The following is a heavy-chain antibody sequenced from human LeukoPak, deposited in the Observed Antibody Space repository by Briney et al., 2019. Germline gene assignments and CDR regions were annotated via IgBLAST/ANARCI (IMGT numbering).Heavy chain of an antibody. V-gene: IGHV1-69*13. CDR2: IIPIFGTA. D-gene: IGHD3-10*01. Sequence: GASVKVSCKASGGTFSSYAISWVRQAPGQGLEWMGGIIPIFGTANYAQKFQGRVTITADESTSTAYIELSSLRSEDTAVYYCARDRGSGGLDAFDIWGQGTMVTVSS. CDR3: ARDRGSGGLDAFDI. CDR1: GGTFSSYA. J-gene: IGHJ3*02.